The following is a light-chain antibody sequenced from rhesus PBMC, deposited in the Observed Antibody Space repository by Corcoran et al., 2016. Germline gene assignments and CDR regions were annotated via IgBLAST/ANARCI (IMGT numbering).Light chain of an antibody. CDR1: QGISSY. CDR2: AVS. V-gene: IGKV1-28*02. Sequence: DIQMTQSPSSLSASVGDTVTITCRASQGISSYLNWFQQKLGKAPKVLTYAVSSLESGVPSRFSGSGSGTDFTLTISSLQPEDFAVYYCLQYNTYPYSFGQGTKVEIK. CDR3: LQYNTYPYS. J-gene: IGKJ2*01.